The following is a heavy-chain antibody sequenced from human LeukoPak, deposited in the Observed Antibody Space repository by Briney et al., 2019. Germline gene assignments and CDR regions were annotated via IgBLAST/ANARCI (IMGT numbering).Heavy chain of an antibody. CDR3: TRDDPRAGSTETD. CDR2: IKEDGTEK. D-gene: IGHD4-17*01. J-gene: IGHJ4*02. CDR1: GYTFSSYS. Sequence: PGGSLRLSCAASGYTFSSYSMNWVRQAPGKGLEWVANIKEDGTEKFYVDSVKGRFTVSRDNARASVFLQMNSLRAEDTAVYYCTRDDPRAGSTETDWGQGTLVTVSS. V-gene: IGHV3-7*01.